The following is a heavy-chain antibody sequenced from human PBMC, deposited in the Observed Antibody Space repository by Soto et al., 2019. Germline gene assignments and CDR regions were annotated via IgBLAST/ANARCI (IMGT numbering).Heavy chain of an antibody. CDR1: GFTFNTYG. Sequence: PGWSLRLSCAASGFTFNTYGMTWVRQAPGKGLEWVSTVSGSGGGTYYADSVKGRFTISRVNSKNTMYLQMSNLRAEDTAVYYCARAQGGSYSVHYYYGMDLWGQGTTVTVSS. CDR3: ARAQGGSYSVHYYYGMDL. D-gene: IGHD1-26*01. CDR2: VSGSGGGT. J-gene: IGHJ6*02. V-gene: IGHV3-23*01.